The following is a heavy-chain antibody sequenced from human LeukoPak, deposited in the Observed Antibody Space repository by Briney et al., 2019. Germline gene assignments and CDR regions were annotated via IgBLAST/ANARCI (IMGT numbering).Heavy chain of an antibody. V-gene: IGHV1-69*06. CDR2: IIPIFGTA. Sequence: ASVKVSCKASGGTFSSYSISWVRQAPGQGLEWMGGIIPIFGTANYAQKFQGRVTITADKSTSTAYMELSSLRSEDTAVYYCASDGITSSDNWFDPWGQGTLVTVSS. D-gene: IGHD3-3*01. CDR1: GGTFSSYS. CDR3: ASDGITSSDNWFDP. J-gene: IGHJ5*02.